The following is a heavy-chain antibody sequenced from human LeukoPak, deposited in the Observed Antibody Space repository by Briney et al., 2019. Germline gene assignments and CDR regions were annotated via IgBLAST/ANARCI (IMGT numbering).Heavy chain of an antibody. D-gene: IGHD4-11*01. Sequence: PGGSLRLSCSASGFIFRNYWMHWVRQAPGKGPLWVSRINNDGKLVTYADSVKGRFTISRDSAKDTVFLQMNSLRVEDTALYYCVRGLGDVWGKGTLVTVSS. CDR1: GFIFRNYW. CDR2: INNDGKLV. V-gene: IGHV3-74*01. J-gene: IGHJ6*04. CDR3: VRGLGDV.